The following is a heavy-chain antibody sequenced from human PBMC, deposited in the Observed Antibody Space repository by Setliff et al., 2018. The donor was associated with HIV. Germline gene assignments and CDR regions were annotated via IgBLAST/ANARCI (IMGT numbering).Heavy chain of an antibody. CDR2: INHSGST. CDR3: ARGGLTAAGTLLLVGYFDY. J-gene: IGHJ4*02. V-gene: IGHV4-34*01. D-gene: IGHD6-13*01. CDR1: GGSFSGYY. Sequence: SETLSLTCAVYGGSFSGYYWSWIRQPPGKGLEWIGEINHSGSTNFNPSLKSRVTISVDTSKNQFSLKLSSVTAADMAVYYCARGGLTAAGTLLLVGYFDYWGQGTLVTVSS.